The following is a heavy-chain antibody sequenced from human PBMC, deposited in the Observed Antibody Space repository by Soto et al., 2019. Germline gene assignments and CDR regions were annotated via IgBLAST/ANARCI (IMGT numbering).Heavy chain of an antibody. D-gene: IGHD3-10*02. Sequence: PSETLSLTCAVSGGSISSSNWWSWVRQPPGKGLEWIWEIYHSGSTNYNPSLKSRVTISVDKSKNQFSLKLSSVTAADTAVYYCASVRGGYYSAMDVWGQGTTVTVSS. CDR2: IYHSGST. V-gene: IGHV4-4*02. CDR1: GGSISSSNW. CDR3: ASVRGGYYSAMDV. J-gene: IGHJ6*02.